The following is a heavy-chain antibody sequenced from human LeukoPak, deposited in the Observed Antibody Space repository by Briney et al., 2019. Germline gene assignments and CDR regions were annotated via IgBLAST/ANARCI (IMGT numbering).Heavy chain of an antibody. CDR3: AKGGYSSRAPLDY. CDR2: ISSSGSST. V-gene: IGHV3-23*01. J-gene: IGHJ4*02. CDR1: GFTFSNYA. Sequence: GRTLRLSCAASGFTFSNYAMSWVRQAPGKGLEWVSGISSSGSSTFYADSVKGRFTISRDNSKDTLYLQMNSLRAEDTALYYCAKGGYSSRAPLDYWGQGILVTVSS. D-gene: IGHD6-13*01.